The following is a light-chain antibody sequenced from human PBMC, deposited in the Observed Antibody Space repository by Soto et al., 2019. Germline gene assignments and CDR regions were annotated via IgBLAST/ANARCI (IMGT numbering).Light chain of an antibody. CDR2: GAS. CDR3: QHYGSSAYT. Sequence: EIVLTQSPGTLSLSPGESATLSCRASQSFSTNYLAWYQHKPGQAPRLLIYGASTRATGIPDRFSGSRSGTDFTPTISRLEPEDFAVYYCQHYGSSAYTFGQGTTLEIK. CDR1: QSFSTNY. J-gene: IGKJ2*01. V-gene: IGKV3-20*01.